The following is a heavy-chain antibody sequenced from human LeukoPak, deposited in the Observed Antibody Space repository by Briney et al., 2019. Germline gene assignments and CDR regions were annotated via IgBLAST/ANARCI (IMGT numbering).Heavy chain of an antibody. CDR1: GFNFNTYT. Sequence: KPGGSLRLSCAASGFNFNTYTMNWVRQAPGKGLEWVSSISSDSSYIYYADAVHGRFTVSRDNAKYSLYLQMNSLRAEDTAVYYCARRAHGGKFDYWGQGTLVTVSS. CDR2: ISSDSSYI. V-gene: IGHV3-21*01. CDR3: ARRAHGGKFDY. D-gene: IGHD4-23*01. J-gene: IGHJ4*02.